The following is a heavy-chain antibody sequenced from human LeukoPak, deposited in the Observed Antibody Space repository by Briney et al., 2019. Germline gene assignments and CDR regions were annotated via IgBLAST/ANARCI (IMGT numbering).Heavy chain of an antibody. CDR3: ARQNGYGSLDY. D-gene: IGHD5-12*01. V-gene: IGHV3-48*01. J-gene: IGHJ4*02. CDR1: GFTFSSYS. CDR2: ISSSSSTI. Sequence: GGSLRLSCAASGFTFSSYSMNWVRQAPGKGLEWVSYISSSSSTIYYADSVKGRFTISRDNAKNSLYLQMNSLRAEDTAVYYCARQNGYGSLDYWGQGTLVTVSS.